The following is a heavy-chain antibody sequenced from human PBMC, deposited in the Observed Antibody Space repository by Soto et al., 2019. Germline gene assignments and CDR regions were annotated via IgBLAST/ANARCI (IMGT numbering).Heavy chain of an antibody. J-gene: IGHJ3*01. CDR2: LYRGVGT. CDR1: GFSVTSNY. CDR3: AKGVASGWNDFDV. Sequence: EVQLVVSGGGLVQPGGSLRLSCAASGFSVTSNYMNLVRQTPGKRLEWVSGLYRGVGTYYAVYVKSRFTISRDDSKNTLYRKMTSLSADDTAGYYCAKGVASGWNDFDVCCRGTMVTVSS. D-gene: IGHD1-1*01. V-gene: IGHV3-53*04.